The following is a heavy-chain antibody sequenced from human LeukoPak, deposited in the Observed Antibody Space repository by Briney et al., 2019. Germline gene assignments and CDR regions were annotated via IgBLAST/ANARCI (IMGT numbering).Heavy chain of an antibody. J-gene: IGHJ4*02. D-gene: IGHD3-3*01. CDR3: ARSGYSNFDY. V-gene: IGHV4-61*02. CDR1: GGSISSGSYY. Sequence: SETLSLTCTVSGGSISSGSYYWSWIRQPAGKGLEWIGRIYTSGSTNYNPSLKSRVNISVDTSKNQFSLKLSSVTAADTAVYYCARSGYSNFDYWGQGTLVTVSS. CDR2: IYTSGST.